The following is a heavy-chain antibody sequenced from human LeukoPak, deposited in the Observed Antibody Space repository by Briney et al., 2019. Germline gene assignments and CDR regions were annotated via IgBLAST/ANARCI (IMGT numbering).Heavy chain of an antibody. CDR2: INYSGST. CDR3: ARARLSIVRGITNFDY. V-gene: IGHV4-39*01. CDR1: GGSISSSTYY. D-gene: IGHD3-10*01. J-gene: IGHJ4*02. Sequence: SETLSLTCTVSGGSISSSTYYWGWIRQPPGKGLEWIGTINYSGSTFYNPSLKSRVTISVDTSKNQFSLMLNSVTAADTALYFCARARLSIVRGITNFDYWGQGTVVTVSS.